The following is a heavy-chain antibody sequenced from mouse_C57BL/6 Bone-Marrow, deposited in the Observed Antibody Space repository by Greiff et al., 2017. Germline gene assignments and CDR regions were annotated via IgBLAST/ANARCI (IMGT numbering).Heavy chain of an antibody. J-gene: IGHJ2*01. Sequence: EVQLQQSGAELVRPGASVKLSCTASGFNIKDDYMHWVKQRPEQGLEWIGWIDPENGDTEYASKFQGKATITADTSSNTAYLQLSSLTSEDTAVYYCTTPYDYDFDYWGQGTTLTVSS. CDR2: IDPENGDT. D-gene: IGHD2-4*01. CDR1: GFNIKDDY. V-gene: IGHV14-4*01. CDR3: TTPYDYDFDY.